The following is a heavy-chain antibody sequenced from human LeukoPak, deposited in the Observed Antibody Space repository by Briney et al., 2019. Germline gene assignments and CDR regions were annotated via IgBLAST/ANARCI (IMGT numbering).Heavy chain of an antibody. CDR2: IHSDGNT. J-gene: IGHJ4*02. CDR3: ARERGLDVTNSAYYFDY. D-gene: IGHD4-23*01. CDR1: GFSVSSNY. Sequence: GGSLRLSCAASGFSVSSNYMGWVRQAPGKGLEWVSVIHSDGNTYYADSVKGTFTISRDITKNTLSLQMNNLRAEDTAMYYCARERGLDVTNSAYYFDYWGQGTLVTVSS. V-gene: IGHV3-66*01.